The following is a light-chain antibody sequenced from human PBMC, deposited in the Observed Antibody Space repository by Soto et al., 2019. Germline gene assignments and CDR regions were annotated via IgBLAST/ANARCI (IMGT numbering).Light chain of an antibody. CDR3: CSYTTSNTRKIV. CDR2: DVS. V-gene: IGLV2-14*03. Sequence: QSALTQPASVSGSPGQSITISCTGTSSDVGGYNYVSWYQHHPGKAPKLMIYDVSNRPSGVSNRFSGSKSGNTASLTISGLQPEDEADYYCCSYTTSNTRKIVIGTGTKVTVL. J-gene: IGLJ1*01. CDR1: SSDVGGYNY.